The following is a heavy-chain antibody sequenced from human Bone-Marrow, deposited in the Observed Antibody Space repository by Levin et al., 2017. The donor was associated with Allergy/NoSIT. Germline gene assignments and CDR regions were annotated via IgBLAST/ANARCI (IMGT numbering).Heavy chain of an antibody. J-gene: IGHJ4*02. CDR2: ISGSGGST. D-gene: IGHD3-16*02. V-gene: IGHV3-23*01. CDR1: GFTLTSYV. Sequence: GGSLRLSCAASGFTLTSYVMSWVRQAPGKGLEWVSAISGSGGSTYYADSVKGRFTISRDNFKNTLYLQMTSLRAEDTAVYYCAKELFGGVISLFDYWGQGTLVTVSS. CDR3: AKELFGGVISLFDY.